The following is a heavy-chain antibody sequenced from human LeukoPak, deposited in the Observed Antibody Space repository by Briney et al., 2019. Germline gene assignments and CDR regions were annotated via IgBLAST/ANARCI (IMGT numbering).Heavy chain of an antibody. CDR2: ISSSSSYI. Sequence: GGSLRLSCAASGFTFSSYSMNWVRQAPGKGLEWVSSISSSSSYIYYADSVKGRFTISRDNSNNVVYLQMNSLRAEDTAVYYCARTREQWQVLDYWGQGTLVTVSS. V-gene: IGHV3-21*01. CDR1: GFTFSSYS. J-gene: IGHJ4*02. CDR3: ARTREQWQVLDY. D-gene: IGHD6-19*01.